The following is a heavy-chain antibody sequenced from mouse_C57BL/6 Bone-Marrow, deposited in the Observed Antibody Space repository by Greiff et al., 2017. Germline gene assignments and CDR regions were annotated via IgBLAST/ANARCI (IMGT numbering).Heavy chain of an antibody. Sequence: VQLQQSGPELVKPGASVKISCKASGYAFSSSWMNWVKQRPGKGLEWIGRIYPGDGDTNYNGKFKGKATLTADKSSSTAYMQLSSLTSEDSAVYFCARWYYFDYCGQGTTLTVSS. CDR1: GYAFSSSW. CDR2: IYPGDGDT. J-gene: IGHJ2*01. V-gene: IGHV1-82*01. CDR3: ARWYYFDY.